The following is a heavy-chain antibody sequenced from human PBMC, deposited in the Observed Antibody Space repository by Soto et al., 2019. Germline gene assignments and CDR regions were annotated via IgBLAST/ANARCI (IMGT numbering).Heavy chain of an antibody. CDR3: ARRKYLDY. J-gene: IGHJ4*02. CDR1: GFTFGDYA. D-gene: IGHD6-6*01. CDR2: IRSNTYGGTT. V-gene: IGHV3-49*03. Sequence: GGSLRLSCTTSGFTFGDYAMSWFRQAQGKGLEWIGYIRSNTYGGTTEYAASVKGRFTISRDDSKRVAHLQMNSLETEDTAVYFCARRKYLDYWGQGT.